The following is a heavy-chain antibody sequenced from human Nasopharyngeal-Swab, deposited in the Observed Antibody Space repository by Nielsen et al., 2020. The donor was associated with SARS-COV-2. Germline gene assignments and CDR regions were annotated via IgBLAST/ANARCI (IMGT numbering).Heavy chain of an antibody. CDR3: ARMIFGVANAGIDV. D-gene: IGHD3-3*01. Sequence: RQAPGKGLEWIGRMHTSTTTSYNPSLKSRVTISVDKSKNQFSLKLSSVTAADTAVYYCARMIFGVANAGIDVWGQEATVTVSS. CDR2: MHTSTTT. V-gene: IGHV4-61*02. J-gene: IGHJ6*02.